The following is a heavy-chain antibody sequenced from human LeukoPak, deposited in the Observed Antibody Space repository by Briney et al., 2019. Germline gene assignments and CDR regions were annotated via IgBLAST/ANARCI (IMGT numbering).Heavy chain of an antibody. Sequence: GGSLRLSCAASGFTFSSYSMNWVRQAPGKGLEWVSSISSSSSYIYYADSVKGRFTISRDTSKNTLYLQMNSLRAEDTAVYYCARGVDHTLSPDNWFDPWGQGTLVPVSS. CDR2: ISSSSSYI. J-gene: IGHJ5*02. CDR1: GFTFSSYS. V-gene: IGHV3-21*01. CDR3: ARGVDHTLSPDNWFDP. D-gene: IGHD1-14*01.